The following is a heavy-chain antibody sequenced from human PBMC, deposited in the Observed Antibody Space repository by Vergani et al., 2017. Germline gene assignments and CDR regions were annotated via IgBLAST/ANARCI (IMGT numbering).Heavy chain of an antibody. CDR3: ARVGSSWYHGDYYYGMDV. D-gene: IGHD6-13*01. CDR2: LNPSGGHT. CDR1: GYTFSNYY. Sequence: QVQVVQSGAEVKKSGASVKVSCKTSGYTFSNYYMHWVRQAPGQGLEWMGILNPSGGHTNYAQKFQGRVTMTTDTSTSTAYMELRRLRSDDTAVYYCARVGSSWYHGDYYYGMDVWDQGTTVTVSS. V-gene: IGHV1-46*01. J-gene: IGHJ6*02.